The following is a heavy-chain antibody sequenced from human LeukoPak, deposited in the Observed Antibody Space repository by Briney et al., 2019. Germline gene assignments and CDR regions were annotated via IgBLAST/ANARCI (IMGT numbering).Heavy chain of an antibody. Sequence: PSETLSLTCTVTGGSISSGSYYWIWIRQPAGKALEWIGRIYTSGSTHYNPSLKSRVTISVDTSKNQFSLKLSSTAADTAVYYCARGGYSGYDYWGQGTLVTVSS. V-gene: IGHV4-61*02. D-gene: IGHD5-12*01. CDR2: IYTSGST. CDR1: GGSISSGSYY. J-gene: IGHJ4*02. CDR3: ARGGYSGYDY.